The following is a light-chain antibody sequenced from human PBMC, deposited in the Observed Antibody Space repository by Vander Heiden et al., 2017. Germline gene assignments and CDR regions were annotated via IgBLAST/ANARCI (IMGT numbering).Light chain of an antibody. V-gene: IGKV3-11*01. Sequence: LPQPPATLSLSAGDSGTRSCRASQSVSNSLACYQQKPGQAPRLLIYEASKRAIGIPARFSGSGSGTDFTLIIISLEPEDFAIYYCQQRGSWPPTFGGGTKVEIK. CDR3: QQRGSWPPT. CDR1: QSVSNS. J-gene: IGKJ4*01. CDR2: EAS.